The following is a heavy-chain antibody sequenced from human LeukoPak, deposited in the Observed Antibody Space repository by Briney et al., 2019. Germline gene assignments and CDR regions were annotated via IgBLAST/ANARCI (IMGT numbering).Heavy chain of an antibody. CDR1: GGSFSGYY. J-gene: IGHJ6*03. V-gene: IGHV4-34*01. CDR3: ARGRRAARPRGLVYYYYYYMDV. CDR2: INHSGST. Sequence: PSETLSLTCAVYGGSFSGYYWSWLRQPPGKGLEWVGEINHSGSTNYNPSLKSRVTISVDTSKNQFSLKLSSVTAAATAVYYCARGRRAARPRGLVYYYYYYMDVWGKGTTVTVSS. D-gene: IGHD6-6*01.